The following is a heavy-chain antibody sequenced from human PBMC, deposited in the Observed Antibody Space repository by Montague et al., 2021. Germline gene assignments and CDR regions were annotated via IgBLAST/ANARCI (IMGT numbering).Heavy chain of an antibody. CDR2: IYHSGRT. CDR1: GGSFSANY. V-gene: IGHV4-34*01. CDR3: ARGSRPHYDFWTGYSPYFDS. J-gene: IGHJ4*02. D-gene: IGHD3-3*01. Sequence: SETLSLTCAVYGGSFSANYWSWIRQPPGKGLEWIGEIYHSGRTNYNPSFKGRVSMSVDTSKNQFSLKLGSVTAADTAMYFCARGSRPHYDFWTGYSPYFDSWGQGTLVTVSS.